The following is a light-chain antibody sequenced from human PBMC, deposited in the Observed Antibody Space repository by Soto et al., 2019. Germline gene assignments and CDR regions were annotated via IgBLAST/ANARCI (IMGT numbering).Light chain of an antibody. CDR2: DND. CDR3: ETWDSSLSAGV. V-gene: IGLV1-51*01. CDR1: RSNIGNNA. Sequence: QSVLTQPPSVSVAPGQKVTVSCSGSRSNIGNNAVAWYQHLPGTAPKPLIYDNDKRPSGISDRFSASKSGTSATLAITGLRTGDEADYYCETWDSSLSAGVFGGGTKLTVL. J-gene: IGLJ3*02.